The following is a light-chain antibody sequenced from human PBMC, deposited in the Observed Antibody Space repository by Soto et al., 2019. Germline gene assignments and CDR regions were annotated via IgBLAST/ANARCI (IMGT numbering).Light chain of an antibody. V-gene: IGKV3-11*01. CDR1: QSVSSY. Sequence: EIVLTQSPATLSLSPGERATLSCRASQSVSSYLAWYQQKPGQAPRLIIYDESNRATCIPARFSGSGSGTDFTLTISSLEPEDFAVYYCQQRSNWPPITFGQGTRLEIK. J-gene: IGKJ5*01. CDR2: DES. CDR3: QQRSNWPPIT.